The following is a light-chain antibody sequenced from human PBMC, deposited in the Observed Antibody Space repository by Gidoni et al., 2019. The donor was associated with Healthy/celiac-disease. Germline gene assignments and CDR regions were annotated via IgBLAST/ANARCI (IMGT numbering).Light chain of an antibody. V-gene: IGLV3-21*03. J-gene: IGLJ2*01. CDR2: DDS. Sequence: SYVLTQPPSVSVAPGKTARITCGGNNIGSKSVHWYQQKPGQAPVLVVYDDSDRPSGIPELFAGSNSGTTATLTISRVEAGDEADYYCQVWDSSSDHVVFGGGTKLTVL. CDR1: NIGSKS. CDR3: QVWDSSSDHVV.